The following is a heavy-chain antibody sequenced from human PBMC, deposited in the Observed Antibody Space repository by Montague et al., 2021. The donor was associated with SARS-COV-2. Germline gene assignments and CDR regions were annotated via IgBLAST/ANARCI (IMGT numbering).Heavy chain of an antibody. CDR3: ARGRTDLGAYDDWWSGYYWSGRSWFDS. V-gene: IGHV4-34*01. Sequence: SETLSLTCAVYGGSFSGYYWSWIRQPPGKGLEWIGEINHSGSTNYNPSLKSRVTISVDTSKNQFSLKLSSVTAADTAVYYCARGRTDLGAYDDWWSGYYWSGRSWFDSWGQGTLVTVSS. CDR1: GGSFSGYY. CDR2: INHSGST. D-gene: IGHD3-3*01. J-gene: IGHJ5*01.